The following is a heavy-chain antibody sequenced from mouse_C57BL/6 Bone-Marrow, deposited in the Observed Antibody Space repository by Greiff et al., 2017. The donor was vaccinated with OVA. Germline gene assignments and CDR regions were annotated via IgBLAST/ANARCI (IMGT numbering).Heavy chain of an antibody. J-gene: IGHJ3*01. CDR2: IHPNSGST. CDR1: GYTFTSYW. Sequence: QVQLQQSGAELVKPGASVKLSCKASGYTFTSYWMHWVKQRPGQGLEWIGMIHPNSGSTNYNEKFKSKATLTVDKSSSTAYMQLSSLTSEDSAVYYCARSPRGLLLRYPPWFAYWGQGTLVTVSA. D-gene: IGHD1-1*01. CDR3: ARSPRGLLLRYPPWFAY. V-gene: IGHV1-64*01.